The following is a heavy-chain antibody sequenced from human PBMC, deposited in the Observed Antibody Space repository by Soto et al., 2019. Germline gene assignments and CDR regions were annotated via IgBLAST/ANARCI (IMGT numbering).Heavy chain of an antibody. CDR2: ISYDGSNK. Sequence: QVQLVESGGGVVQPGRSLRLSCAASGFTFSSYGMQWVRQAPGKGLEWVAVISYDGSNKNYADSVKGRFTISRDNSKNTQYLQMNCLRAEDTAVYYCAKEVWSGPMDVWGQGTTVTVSS. J-gene: IGHJ6*02. CDR1: GFTFSSYG. V-gene: IGHV3-30*18. CDR3: AKEVWSGPMDV. D-gene: IGHD3-3*01.